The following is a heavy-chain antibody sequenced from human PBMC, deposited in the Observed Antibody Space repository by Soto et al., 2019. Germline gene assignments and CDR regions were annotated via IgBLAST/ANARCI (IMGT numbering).Heavy chain of an antibody. CDR2: IYHSGAT. CDR1: GDSISRDGYS. V-gene: IGHV4-30-2*01. J-gene: IGHJ4*02. Sequence: QLQLQESGSGLVKPSQTLVLTCTVSGDSISRDGYSWSWIRQPPGKGLEGIGFIYHSGATYYNPSLKSRVTTSVDKSKNQFSLRLASVTAADTAVYYCAREMSYYFDSWGQGTLVTVSS. CDR3: AREMSYYFDS.